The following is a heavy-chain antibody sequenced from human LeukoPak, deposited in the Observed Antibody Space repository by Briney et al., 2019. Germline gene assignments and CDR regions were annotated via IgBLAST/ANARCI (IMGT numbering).Heavy chain of an antibody. CDR1: GVSISSNY. D-gene: IGHD6-6*01. CDR2: IYYSVST. CDR3: AGCQYGSSSGWFDP. J-gene: IGHJ5*02. Sequence: SETLSLTCTVSGVSISSNYWSWIRQTPGKGLEWIGYIYYSVSTNYNPPLKSRVTISVETSKNQFSLKLSSLTAADTAVYYCAGCQYGSSSGWFDPWGQGTLVTVSS. V-gene: IGHV4-59*08.